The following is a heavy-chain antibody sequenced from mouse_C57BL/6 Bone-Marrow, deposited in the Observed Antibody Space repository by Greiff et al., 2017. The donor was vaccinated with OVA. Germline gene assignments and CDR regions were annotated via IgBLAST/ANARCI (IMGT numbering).Heavy chain of an antibody. Sequence: QVQLQQSGAELVRPGTSVKVSCKASGYAFTNYLIAWVKQRPGQGLEWIGVINPGSGGTNYNEKFKGKATLTADKSSSTAYMQLSSLTSEDSAVYFCARSKDSNYEAWFAYWGQGTLVTVSA. D-gene: IGHD2-5*01. V-gene: IGHV1-54*01. J-gene: IGHJ3*01. CDR3: ARSKDSNYEAWFAY. CDR1: GYAFTNYL. CDR2: INPGSGGT.